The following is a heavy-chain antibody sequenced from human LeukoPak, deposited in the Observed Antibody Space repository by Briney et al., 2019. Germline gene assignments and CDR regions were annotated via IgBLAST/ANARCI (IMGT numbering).Heavy chain of an antibody. CDR2: ISYDGSNK. CDR1: GFTFSSYA. CDR3: AKVRGSGSYYFDY. V-gene: IGHV3-30*04. Sequence: AGGSLRLSCAASGFTFSSYAMHWVRQAPGKGLEWVAVISYDGSNKYYADSVKGRFTISRDNSKNTLYLQMNSLRAEDTAVYYCAKVRGSGSYYFDYWGQGTLVTVSS. D-gene: IGHD1-26*01. J-gene: IGHJ4*02.